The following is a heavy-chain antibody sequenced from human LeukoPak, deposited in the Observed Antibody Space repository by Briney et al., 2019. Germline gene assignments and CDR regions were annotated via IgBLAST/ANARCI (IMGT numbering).Heavy chain of an antibody. J-gene: IGHJ6*02. CDR3: AWSGYYNIYYYGMDV. D-gene: IGHD3-3*01. Sequence: GGSLRLSCAASGFTFSSYWMHWVRQAPRKGLVWVSRINSDGSSTSYADSVKGRFTISRDNAKNTLYLQMNSLRAEDTAVYYCAWSGYYNIYYYGMDVWGQGTTVTVSS. CDR2: INSDGSST. V-gene: IGHV3-74*01. CDR1: GFTFSSYW.